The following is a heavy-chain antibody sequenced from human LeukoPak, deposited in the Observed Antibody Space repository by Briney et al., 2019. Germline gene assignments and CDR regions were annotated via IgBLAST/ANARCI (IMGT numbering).Heavy chain of an antibody. D-gene: IGHD1-26*01. V-gene: IGHV4-39*01. CDR1: GGSISSYY. CDR3: ARSTMWELNDY. Sequence: PSGTLSLTCSVSGGSISSYYWGWIRQPPGKGLEWIGSIYYSGSTYYNPSLKSRVTISVDTSKNQFSLKLSSVTAADTAVYYCARSTMWELNDYWGQGTLVTVSS. CDR2: IYYSGST. J-gene: IGHJ4*02.